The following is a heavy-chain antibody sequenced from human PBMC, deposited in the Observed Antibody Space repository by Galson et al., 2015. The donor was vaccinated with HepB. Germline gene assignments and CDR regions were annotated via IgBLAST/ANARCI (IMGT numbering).Heavy chain of an antibody. J-gene: IGHJ4*02. CDR3: AATRVGATGGGFDY. V-gene: IGHV1-58*02. CDR2: IIVGSGNT. Sequence: SVKVSCKASGGTFSSYTISWVRQAPGQGLEWMGRIIVGSGNTNYAQKFQDRVTFTRDMSTSTAYMELSSLRSEDTAVYYCAATRVGATGGGFDYWGQGTLVTVSP. CDR1: GGTFSSYT. D-gene: IGHD1-26*01.